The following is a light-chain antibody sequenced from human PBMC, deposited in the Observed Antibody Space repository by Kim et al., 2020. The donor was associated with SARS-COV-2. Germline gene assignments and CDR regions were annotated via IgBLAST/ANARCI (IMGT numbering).Light chain of an antibody. CDR1: QSISRH. CDR2: KAS. CDR3: QQYESSPWT. Sequence: DIQMTQSPSTLSASVGDRITITCRASQSISRHLAWYQQKPGRATELLIYKASTLESGIPSRFSGSGSGTEFTLSISSLQPDDFATFNCQQYESSPWTFCRGTKVDIK. V-gene: IGKV1-5*03. J-gene: IGKJ1*01.